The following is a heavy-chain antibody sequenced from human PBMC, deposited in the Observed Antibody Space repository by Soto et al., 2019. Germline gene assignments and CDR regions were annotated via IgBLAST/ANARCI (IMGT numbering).Heavy chain of an antibody. CDR2: ISSSSGSI. D-gene: IGHD1-26*01. Sequence: GGSLRLCCAASGFTFSSYSMNWVRQAPGKGLEWVSYISSSSGSIFYADSVKGRFTISRDNARNSLCLQMNRLRAEDAAIYYGARDNDVAQYSNSNKDYWVQGNRVTLTS. CDR1: GFTFSSYS. V-gene: IGHV3-48*01. CDR3: ARDNDVAQYSNSNKDY. J-gene: IGHJ4*02.